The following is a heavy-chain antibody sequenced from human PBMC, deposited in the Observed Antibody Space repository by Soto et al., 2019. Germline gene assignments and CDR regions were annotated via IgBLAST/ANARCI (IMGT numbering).Heavy chain of an antibody. D-gene: IGHD2-2*01. V-gene: IGHV1-69*12. CDR3: ARHVPAAGYYYGMDV. CDR1: GGTFSSYA. J-gene: IGHJ6*02. CDR2: IIPFFGTA. Sequence: QVQLVQSGAEVKKPGSSVKVSCKASGGTFSSYAISWVRQAPGRGLEWMGGIIPFFGTANYAQKFQGRVTSTADESTRTAYTELSSLRSEDTAVYYCARHVPAAGYYYGMDVWGQGTTVTVSS.